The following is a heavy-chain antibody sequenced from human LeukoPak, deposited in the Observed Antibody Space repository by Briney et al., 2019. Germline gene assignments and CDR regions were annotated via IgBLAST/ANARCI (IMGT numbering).Heavy chain of an antibody. D-gene: IGHD3-22*01. CDR2: IIPSFGKT. Sequence: ASVKVSCKASGGSFSNYGFNWVRQAPGQGLEWMGGIIPSFGKTNYAQKFQGRVTITADESTSTAYMELSSLRSDDTAVYYCAREKSSGSAFYIDYWGQGTLVTVSS. V-gene: IGHV1-69*13. CDR3: AREKSSGSAFYIDY. J-gene: IGHJ4*02. CDR1: GGSFSNYG.